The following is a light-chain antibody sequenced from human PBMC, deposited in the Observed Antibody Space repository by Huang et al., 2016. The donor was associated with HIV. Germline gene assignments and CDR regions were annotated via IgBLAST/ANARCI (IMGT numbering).Light chain of an antibody. CDR3: QQYNDWPLT. V-gene: IGKV3-15*01. CDR2: DAP. Sequence: EIVMTQSPATLSVSPGERATLSCRASQSVRNYLAWYQQKPGHAPRLLIYDAPTGATGIPARFSGSGSGKEFTRTISSLQSEDSAVYYCQQYNDWPLTFGGGTKVEIK. CDR1: QSVRNY. J-gene: IGKJ4*01.